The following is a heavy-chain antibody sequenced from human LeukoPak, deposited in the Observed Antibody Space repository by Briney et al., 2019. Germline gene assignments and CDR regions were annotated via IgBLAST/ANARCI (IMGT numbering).Heavy chain of an antibody. V-gene: IGHV4-61*01. Sequence: SETLSLTYTVSGGSISSSSYYWSWIRQPPGKGLEWIGYIYYSGSTNYNPSLKSRVTISVDTSKNQFSLKLSSVTAADTAVYYCARAALNYRSNWFDPWGQGTLVTVSS. CDR1: GGSISSSSYY. J-gene: IGHJ5*02. D-gene: IGHD3-10*01. CDR2: IYYSGST. CDR3: ARAALNYRSNWFDP.